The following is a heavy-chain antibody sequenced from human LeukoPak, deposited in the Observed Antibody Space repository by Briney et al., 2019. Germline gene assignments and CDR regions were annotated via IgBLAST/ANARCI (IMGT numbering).Heavy chain of an antibody. J-gene: IGHJ3*02. CDR1: GFTFSSYW. CDR3: ARGSTWELRYAFDI. Sequence: RAGGSLRLSCAASGFTFSSYWMHWVRQAPGKGLVWVSRINSDGSSTSYADSVKGRFTISRDNAKNTLYLQMNSLRAEDTAVYYCARGSTWELRYAFDIWGQGTMVTVSS. D-gene: IGHD1-26*01. V-gene: IGHV3-74*01. CDR2: INSDGSST.